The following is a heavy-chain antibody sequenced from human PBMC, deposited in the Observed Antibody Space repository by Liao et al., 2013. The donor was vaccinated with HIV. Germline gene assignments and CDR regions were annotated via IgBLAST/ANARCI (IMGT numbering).Heavy chain of an antibody. CDR2: IYYSGST. V-gene: IGHV4-39*07. D-gene: IGHD3-3*01. CDR1: GGSISSSSYY. J-gene: IGHJ4*02. Sequence: QLQLQESGPGLVKPSETLSLTCTVSGGSISSSSYYWGWIRQPPGKGLEWIGSIYYSGSTYYNPSLKSRVTISVDTSKNQFSLKLSSVTAADTAVYYCARGSILGPSYYDFWSGYGLDWFDYWGQGTLVTVSS. CDR3: ARGSILGPSYYDFWSGYGLDWFDY.